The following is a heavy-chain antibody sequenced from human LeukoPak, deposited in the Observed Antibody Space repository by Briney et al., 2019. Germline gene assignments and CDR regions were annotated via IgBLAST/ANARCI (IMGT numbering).Heavy chain of an antibody. CDR1: GVSISHCY. V-gene: IGHV4-4*09. J-gene: IGHJ4*02. CDR2: IQASGSA. CDR3: ARQGFNYGRKHFDF. Sequence: SETLSLTCTVSGVSISHCYWSWIRQTPGKGLEWIGYIQASGSANCSPSLKSRVTISVDTSKSQFSLNLTSVTAADTAMYYCARQGFNYGRKHFDFWGQGTLVTVSS. D-gene: IGHD5-18*01.